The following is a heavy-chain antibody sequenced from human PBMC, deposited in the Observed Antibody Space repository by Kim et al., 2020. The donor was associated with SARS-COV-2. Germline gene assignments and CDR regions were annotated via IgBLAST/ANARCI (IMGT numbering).Heavy chain of an antibody. CDR1: GDPITSHC. CDR2: ICFTGTT. V-gene: IGHV4-59*08. D-gene: IGHD5-18*01. CDR3: ARRGYTNGLNWFDP. Sequence: SETLSLTCSVSGDPITSHCWSWIRQPPGKGLEWIGHICFTGTTNYNPSLKSRVNVSADISKNQFSLRLSSVTAADTAIYYCARRGYTNGLNWFDPWGQGTLVTVSS. J-gene: IGHJ5*02.